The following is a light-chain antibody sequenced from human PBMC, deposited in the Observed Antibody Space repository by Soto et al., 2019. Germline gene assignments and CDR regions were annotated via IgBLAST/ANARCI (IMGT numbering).Light chain of an antibody. CDR3: CAYGGSGNWV. CDR1: RSDVGSYNS. J-gene: IGLJ3*02. CDR2: EVT. Sequence: QSALTQPASVSGSPGQSITISCTGTRSDVGSYNSIAWYQQLPGKAPRVMIFEVTKRPSGISNRFSGSKSGSTASLTISGLQAEDEADYYCCAYGGSGNWVFGGGTQLTVL. V-gene: IGLV2-23*02.